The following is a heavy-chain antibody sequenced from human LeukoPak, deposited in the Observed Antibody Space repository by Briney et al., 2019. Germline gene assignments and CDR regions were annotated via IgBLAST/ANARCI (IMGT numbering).Heavy chain of an antibody. Sequence: SETLSLTCAVYGGSFSGYYWSWIRQPPGKGLEWIGEINHSGSTNYNPSLKSRVTISVDTSKNQFSLKLSSVTAADTAVYYCARASYCSSTSCYTYWYFDLWGRGTLVTVSS. CDR1: GGSFSGYY. CDR3: ARASYCSSTSCYTYWYFDL. J-gene: IGHJ2*01. D-gene: IGHD2-2*02. V-gene: IGHV4-34*01. CDR2: INHSGST.